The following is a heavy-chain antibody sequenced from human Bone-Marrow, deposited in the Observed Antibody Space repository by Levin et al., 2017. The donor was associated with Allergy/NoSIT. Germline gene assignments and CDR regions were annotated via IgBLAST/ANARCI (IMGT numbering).Heavy chain of an antibody. CDR1: GGSLSNSY. Sequence: SETLSLTCTVSGGSLSNSYWTWIRQTPDKRLEWIGYIYFSATTNYNPSLKSRVTISAYTSKNKFSLRLTSVTAADTAVYYCSGTDEYGRSDFWGQGTLVIVSS. J-gene: IGHJ4*02. CDR3: SGTDEYGRSDF. CDR2: IYFSATT. V-gene: IGHV4-59*01. D-gene: IGHD2/OR15-2a*01.